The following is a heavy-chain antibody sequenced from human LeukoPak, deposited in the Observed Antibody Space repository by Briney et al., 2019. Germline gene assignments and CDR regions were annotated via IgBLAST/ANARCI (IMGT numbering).Heavy chain of an antibody. Sequence: SETLSLTCTVSGGSISSGSYYWSWIRQPAGKGLEWIGRIYTSGSTNYNPSLKSRVTISVDTSKNQFSLKLSSVTAADTAVYYCASSPLWSGYPLDYWGQGTLVTVSS. CDR2: IYTSGST. V-gene: IGHV4-61*02. D-gene: IGHD3-3*01. J-gene: IGHJ4*02. CDR3: ASSPLWSGYPLDY. CDR1: GGSISSGSYY.